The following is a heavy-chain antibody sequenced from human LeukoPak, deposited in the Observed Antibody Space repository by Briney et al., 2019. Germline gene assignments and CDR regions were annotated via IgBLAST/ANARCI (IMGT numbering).Heavy chain of an antibody. V-gene: IGHV4-59*01. CDR1: GGSISSYY. J-gene: IGHJ4*02. D-gene: IGHD4-23*01. CDR2: IYYSGST. CDR3: AGDGGNSRGGFDY. Sequence: PSETLSLTCTVSGGSISSYYWSWIRQPPGKGLEWIGYIYYSGSTNYNPSLKSRVTISVDTSKNQFSLKLSSVTAADTAVYYCAGDGGNSRGGFDYWGQGTLVTVSS.